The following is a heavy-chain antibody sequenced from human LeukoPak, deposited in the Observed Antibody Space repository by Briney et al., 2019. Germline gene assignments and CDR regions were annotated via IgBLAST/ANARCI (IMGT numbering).Heavy chain of an antibody. CDR3: ATSFRAVNWFDP. Sequence: PGGSLRLSCAASGFTISTNYMSWVRQAPGKGLEWVSVIYSGGGTHYADSVKGRFTISRDTSKNTLYLQMVGLRAEDTAVYYCATSFRAVNWFDPWGQGTLVTVSS. J-gene: IGHJ5*02. V-gene: IGHV3-66*01. D-gene: IGHD3-10*01. CDR2: IYSGGGT. CDR1: GFTISTNY.